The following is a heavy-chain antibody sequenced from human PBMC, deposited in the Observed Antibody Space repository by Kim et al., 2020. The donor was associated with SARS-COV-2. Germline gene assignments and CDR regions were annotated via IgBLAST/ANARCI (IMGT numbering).Heavy chain of an antibody. CDR2: ISWDGGST. V-gene: IGHV3-43D*03. J-gene: IGHJ4*02. CDR1: GFTFDDYA. Sequence: GGSLRLSCAASGFTFDDYAMHWVRQAPGKGLEWVSLISWDGGSTYYADSVKGRFTISRDNSKNSLYLQMNSLRAEDTALYYCAKEGEEKQQLANWGQGTLVTVSS. D-gene: IGHD6-13*01. CDR3: AKEGEEKQQLAN.